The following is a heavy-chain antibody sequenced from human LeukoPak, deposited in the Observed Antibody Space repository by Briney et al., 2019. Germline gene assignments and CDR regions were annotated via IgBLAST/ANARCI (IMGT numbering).Heavy chain of an antibody. V-gene: IGHV1-18*01. CDR3: ARDFLSYDGSENHFEDTFDI. J-gene: IGHJ3*02. D-gene: IGHD3-22*01. Sequence: ASVKGSCKASGYSFDRYGISWVRQAPGQGLEWLGWIGAFNGNTNYAQNLQGRVTMTADTSTTTAYMELRSLSSDDTAVYYCARDFLSYDGSENHFEDTFDIWGQGTMVTVSS. CDR2: IGAFNGNT. CDR1: GYSFDRYG.